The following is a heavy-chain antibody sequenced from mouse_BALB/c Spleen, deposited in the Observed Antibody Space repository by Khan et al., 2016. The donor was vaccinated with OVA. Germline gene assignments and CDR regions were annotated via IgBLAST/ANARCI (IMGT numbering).Heavy chain of an antibody. CDR3: AKGLWSYYFALDY. V-gene: IGHV2-6-5*01. CDR2: IWGGGST. J-gene: IGHJ4*01. D-gene: IGHD1-1*02. CDR1: GFSLSDYG. Sequence: QVQLKQSGPGLVAPSQSLSITCTVSGFSLSDYGVSWIRQPPGKGLEWLGVIWGGGSTYYNSALKSRLSISKDNSKSQVFLKMNSLQTDDTAMYYCAKGLWSYYFALDYWGQGTSVTVSS.